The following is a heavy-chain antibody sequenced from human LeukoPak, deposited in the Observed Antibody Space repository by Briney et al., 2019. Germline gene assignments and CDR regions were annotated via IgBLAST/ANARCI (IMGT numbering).Heavy chain of an antibody. CDR1: GLTFSSSW. CDR3: VKDYYDSSGYQNDAFDI. CDR2: IRYDFSDN. D-gene: IGHD3-22*01. J-gene: IGHJ3*02. Sequence: GGSLRLSCAASGLTFSSSWMSWVRQAPGKGLEWVAFIRYDFSDNYYADSVKGRFTISRDNSKNTLYLQMHSLRAEDTAVYYCVKDYYDSSGYQNDAFDIWGQGTMVTVSS. V-gene: IGHV3-30*02.